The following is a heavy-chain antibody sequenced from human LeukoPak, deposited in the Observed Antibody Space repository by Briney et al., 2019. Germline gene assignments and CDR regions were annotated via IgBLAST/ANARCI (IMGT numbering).Heavy chain of an antibody. CDR3: ARERLGEGAFDI. D-gene: IGHD3-10*01. J-gene: IGHJ3*02. V-gene: IGHV4-59*01. CDR2: IYYSGST. Sequence: SETLSLTCTVSGGSISSYYWSWIRQPPGKGLEWIGYIYYSGSTSYNPSLKSRVTISVDTSKNQFSLKLSSVTAADTAVYYCARERLGEGAFDIWGQGTMVTVSS. CDR1: GGSISSYY.